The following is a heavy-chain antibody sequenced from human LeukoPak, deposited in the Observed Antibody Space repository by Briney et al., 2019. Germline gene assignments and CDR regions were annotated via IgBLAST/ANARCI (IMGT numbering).Heavy chain of an antibody. D-gene: IGHD1-26*01. J-gene: IGHJ4*02. CDR3: AKMDKMGDEWEPYDY. CDR1: GFTFSSYG. CDR2: ISGSGGST. Sequence: GGSLRLSCAASGFTFSSYGMSWVRQAPGKGLEWVSAISGSGGSTYYADSVKGRFTISRDNSKNTLYLQMNSLRAEDTAVYYCAKMDKMGDEWEPYDYWGQGTLVTVSS. V-gene: IGHV3-23*01.